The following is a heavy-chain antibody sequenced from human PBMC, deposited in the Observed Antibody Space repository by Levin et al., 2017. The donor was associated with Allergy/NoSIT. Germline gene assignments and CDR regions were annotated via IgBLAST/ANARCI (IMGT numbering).Heavy chain of an antibody. CDR1: GFIFSASN. CDR3: TRQGPTVTEDFDY. D-gene: IGHD4-17*01. Sequence: GGSLRLSCAASGFIFSASNMHRVRQASGKGLEWVGRISDKANTYATAYAASVKGRFTISRDDSENMAYLQMNSLKAEDTAVYYCTRQGPTVTEDFDYWGQGTLVTVSS. CDR2: ISDKANTYAT. J-gene: IGHJ4*02. V-gene: IGHV3-73*01.